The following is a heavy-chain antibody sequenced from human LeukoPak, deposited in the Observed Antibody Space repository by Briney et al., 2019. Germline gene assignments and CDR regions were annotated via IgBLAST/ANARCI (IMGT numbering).Heavy chain of an antibody. Sequence: GGSLRLSCAASGFTFSSYGMHWVRQAPGEGLEWVAVISYDGSNEYYADSVKGRFTISRDNSKNTLYLQMNSLRAEDTAVYYCAKGWYSYGPHYFDYWGQGTLVTVSS. CDR2: ISYDGSNE. CDR1: GFTFSSYG. V-gene: IGHV3-30*18. J-gene: IGHJ4*02. D-gene: IGHD5-18*01. CDR3: AKGWYSYGPHYFDY.